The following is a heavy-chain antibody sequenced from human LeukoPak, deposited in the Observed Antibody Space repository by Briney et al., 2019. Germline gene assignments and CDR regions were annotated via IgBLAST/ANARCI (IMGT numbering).Heavy chain of an antibody. Sequence: KASETLSLTCTVSGGSISSSSYYWGWIRQPPGKGLEWIGSIYYSGSTYYNPSLKSRVTISVDTSKNQFSLKLSSVTAADTAVYYCASPNLGTYYYDSSGYFDYWGQGTLVTVSS. D-gene: IGHD3-22*01. J-gene: IGHJ4*02. CDR1: GGSISSSSYY. CDR3: ASPNLGTYYYDSSGYFDY. V-gene: IGHV4-39*01. CDR2: IYYSGST.